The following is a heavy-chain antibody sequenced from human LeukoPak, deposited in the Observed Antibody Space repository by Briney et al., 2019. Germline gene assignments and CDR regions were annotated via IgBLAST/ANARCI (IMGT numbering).Heavy chain of an antibody. V-gene: IGHV4-61*02. CDR1: GGSISSSSYY. D-gene: IGHD2-21*01. CDR3: AIRGGGAYYYGMDV. CDR2: IYTSGST. J-gene: IGHJ6*02. Sequence: SETLSLTCTVSGGSISSSSYYWSWIRQPAGKGLEWIGRIYTSGSTNYNPSLKSRVTMSVDTSKNQFSLKLSSVTAADTAVYYCAIRGGGAYYYGMDVWGQGTTVTVSS.